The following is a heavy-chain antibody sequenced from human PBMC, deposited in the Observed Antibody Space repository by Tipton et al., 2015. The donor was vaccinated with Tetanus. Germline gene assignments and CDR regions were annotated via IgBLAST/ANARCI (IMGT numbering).Heavy chain of an antibody. J-gene: IGHJ4*02. V-gene: IGHV4-59*01. CDR3: ARGWGSSWHYFDT. D-gene: IGHD6-13*01. CDR1: GGSISSFY. CDR2: IFDTGST. Sequence: TLSLTCTVSGGSISSFYWTWIRQPPGKGLEWIGYIFDTGSTNYNPSLKSRVTMSIDTSKNQFSLHLTSVTAADTAVYYCARGWGSSWHYFDTWGQGTLVTVSS.